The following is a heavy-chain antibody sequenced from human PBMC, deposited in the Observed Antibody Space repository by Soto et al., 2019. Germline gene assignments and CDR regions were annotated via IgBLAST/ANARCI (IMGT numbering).Heavy chain of an antibody. D-gene: IGHD1-7*01. Sequence: SQTLSLTWTVSDGSIISLSYYWGWNRQPPGKGLEWIGSIYYTGTTSYNASLKSRVTISVDRSKNQFSLKLSSVTAADTAIYYCARPNSLTYYYGMDVWGQGTTVTVSS. CDR1: DGSIISLSYY. CDR3: ARPNSLTYYYGMDV. V-gene: IGHV4-39*01. J-gene: IGHJ6*02. CDR2: IYYTGTT.